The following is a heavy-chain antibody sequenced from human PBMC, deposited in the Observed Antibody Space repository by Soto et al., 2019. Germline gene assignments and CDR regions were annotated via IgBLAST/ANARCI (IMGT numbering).Heavy chain of an antibody. CDR3: ASSPAPYSSSWYDY. D-gene: IGHD6-13*01. CDR1: GFTVSSNY. Sequence: GGSLRLSCAASGFTVSSNYMSWVRQAPGKGLEWVSAISGSGGSTYYADSVKGRFTISRDNSKNTLYLQMNSLRAEDTAVYYCASSPAPYSSSWYDYWGQGTLVTVSS. J-gene: IGHJ4*02. V-gene: IGHV3-23*01. CDR2: ISGSGGST.